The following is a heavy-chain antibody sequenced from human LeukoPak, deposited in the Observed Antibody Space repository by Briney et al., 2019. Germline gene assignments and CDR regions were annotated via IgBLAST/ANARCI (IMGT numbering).Heavy chain of an antibody. CDR1: GYTLTELS. V-gene: IGHV1-24*01. J-gene: IGHJ3*02. D-gene: IGHD6-19*01. Sequence: GASVKVSCKVSGYTLTELSMHWVRQAPGKGLEWMGGFDPEDGETIYAQKFQGRVTMTEDTSTDTAYMELSSLRSEDTAVYYCARGLQENLAWLQAFSAFDIWGQGTMVTVSS. CDR2: FDPEDGET. CDR3: ARGLQENLAWLQAFSAFDI.